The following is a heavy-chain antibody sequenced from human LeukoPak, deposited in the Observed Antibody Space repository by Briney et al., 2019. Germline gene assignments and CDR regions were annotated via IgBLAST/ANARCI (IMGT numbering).Heavy chain of an antibody. J-gene: IGHJ5*02. CDR1: GYTFTSYA. Sequence: ASVKVSCKASGYTFTSYAISWVRQAPGQGLEWMGGIIPIFGTANYAQKFQGRVTITTDESTSTAYMELSSLRSEDTAVYYCARGGCSSTSCYMGPSWFDPWGQGTLVTVSS. V-gene: IGHV1-69*05. CDR3: ARGGCSSTSCYMGPSWFDP. CDR2: IIPIFGTA. D-gene: IGHD2-2*02.